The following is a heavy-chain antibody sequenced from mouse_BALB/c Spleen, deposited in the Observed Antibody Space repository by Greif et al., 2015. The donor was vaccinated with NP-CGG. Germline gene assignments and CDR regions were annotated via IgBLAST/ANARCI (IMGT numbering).Heavy chain of an antibody. D-gene: IGHD2-10*02. CDR2: ISYSGST. V-gene: IGHV3-2*02. CDR3: ARLYGNSIFAY. CDR1: GYSITSDYA. J-gene: IGHJ3*01. Sequence: EVKLQESGPGLVKPSQSLSLTCTVTGYSITSDYAWNWIRQFPGNKLEWMGYISYSGSTSYNPSLKSRISITRDTSKNQFFLQLNSVTTEDTATYYCARLYGNSIFAYWGQGTLVTVSA.